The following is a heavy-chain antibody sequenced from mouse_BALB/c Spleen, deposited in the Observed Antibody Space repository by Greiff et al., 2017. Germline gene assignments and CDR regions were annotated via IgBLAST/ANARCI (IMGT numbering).Heavy chain of an antibody. CDR3: ARDIYGNYEFAY. Sequence: EVQRVESGGGLVQPGGSLRLSCATSGFTFTDYYMSWVRQPPGKALEWLGFIRNKANGYTTEYSASVKGRFTISRDNSQSILYLQMNTLRAEDSATYYCARDIYGNYEFAYWGQGTLVTVSA. CDR2: IRNKANGYTT. V-gene: IGHV7-3*02. J-gene: IGHJ3*01. CDR1: GFTFTDYY. D-gene: IGHD2-1*01.